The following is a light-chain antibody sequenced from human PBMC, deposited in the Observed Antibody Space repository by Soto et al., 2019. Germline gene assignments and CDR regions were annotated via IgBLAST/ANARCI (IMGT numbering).Light chain of an antibody. CDR1: QNINTN. Sequence: EMVLTQAPVTLSLSPGEGATLSCKASQNINTNLGWYQQKPGQAPRLLIYDASLRATGIPARFTGSGSGTDFTLTINSLEPEDFAVYYCQQRGNWPRTWAFGQGTKVDVK. J-gene: IGKJ1*01. CDR2: DAS. CDR3: QQRGNWPRTWA. V-gene: IGKV3-11*01.